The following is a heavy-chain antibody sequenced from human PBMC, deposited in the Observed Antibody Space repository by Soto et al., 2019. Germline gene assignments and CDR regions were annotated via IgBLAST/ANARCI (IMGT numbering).Heavy chain of an antibody. V-gene: IGHV4-59*08. J-gene: IGHJ6*03. CDR1: GGSISSYY. CDR3: ATYGSGNYYYYMDV. D-gene: IGHD4-17*01. Sequence: PSETRSLTCTVFGGSISSYYWNWIRQPPGKGLEWIGYIYYSGSTNYNPSLKSRVTISVDTSKNQFSLKLSSVTAADTAVYYCATYGSGNYYYYMDVWGKGTTVTVSS. CDR2: IYYSGST.